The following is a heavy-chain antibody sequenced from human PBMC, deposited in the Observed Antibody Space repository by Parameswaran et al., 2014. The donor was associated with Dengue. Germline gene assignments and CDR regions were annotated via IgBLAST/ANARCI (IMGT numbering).Heavy chain of an antibody. CDR1: GFTFDDYA. J-gene: IGHJ4*02. Sequence: SLRLSCAASGFTFDDYAMHWVRQAPGKGLEWVSGISWNSGSIGYADSVKGRFTISRDNAKNSLYLQMNSLRAEDTALYYCAKGILRYFDWLSTFDYWGQGTLVTVSS. CDR2: ISWNSGSI. D-gene: IGHD3-9*01. CDR3: AKGILRYFDWLSTFDY. V-gene: IGHV3-9*01.